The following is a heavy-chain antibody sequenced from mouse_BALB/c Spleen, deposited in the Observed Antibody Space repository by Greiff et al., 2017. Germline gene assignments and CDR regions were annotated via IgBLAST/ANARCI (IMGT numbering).Heavy chain of an antibody. J-gene: IGHJ4*01. Sequence: DVHLVESGPGLVKPSQSLSLTCTVTGYSITSDYAWNWIRQFPGNKLEWMGYISYSGSTSYNPSLKSRISITRDTSKNQFFLKLNSVTTEDTATYYCARHDYAYYAMDYWGQGTSVTVSS. CDR1: GYSITSDYA. CDR2: ISYSGST. D-gene: IGHD2-4*01. CDR3: ARHDYAYYAMDY. V-gene: IGHV3-2*02.